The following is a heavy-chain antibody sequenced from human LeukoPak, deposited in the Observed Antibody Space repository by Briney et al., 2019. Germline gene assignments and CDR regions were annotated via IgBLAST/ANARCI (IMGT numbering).Heavy chain of an antibody. Sequence: GGSLRLSCAASGFPFSTYSMHWVRQAPGKGLEWVAVLSSDGRNENHADSVKGRFTMSRDDSKNALYLQMNTQRAEDTAVYYCAREKYCTRTDCLHGRFYFDSWGQGTLLTVSS. D-gene: IGHD2-8*01. V-gene: IGHV3-30*04. CDR1: GFPFSTYS. CDR3: AREKYCTRTDCLHGRFYFDS. J-gene: IGHJ4*02. CDR2: LSSDGRNE.